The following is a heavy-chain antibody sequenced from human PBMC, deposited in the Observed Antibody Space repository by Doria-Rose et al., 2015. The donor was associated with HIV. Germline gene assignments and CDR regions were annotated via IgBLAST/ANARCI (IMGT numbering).Heavy chain of an antibody. Sequence: QVQLVQSGGGLVKPGGSLRLSCAASGFTFSDFHMTWIRQVPGKGLEWVSYISSSSIAIFYADSVKGRFTISRDNAQNSLYLQMNSLRAEDTAVYYCASFYYDSSGSIDDWGQGTRVTVSS. V-gene: IGHV3-11*04. CDR3: ASFYYDSSGSIDD. D-gene: IGHD3-22*01. J-gene: IGHJ4*02. CDR2: ISSSSIAI. CDR1: GFTFSDFH.